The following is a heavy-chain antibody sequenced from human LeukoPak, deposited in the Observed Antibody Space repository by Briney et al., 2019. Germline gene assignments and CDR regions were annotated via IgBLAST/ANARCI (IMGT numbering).Heavy chain of an antibody. D-gene: IGHD6-13*01. J-gene: IGHJ6*04. CDR3: ARPGIAAAGTSPGDYYGMDV. V-gene: IGHV1-69*13. CDR2: IIPIFGTA. CDR1: GGTFSSYA. Sequence: SVKVSCTASGGTFSSYAISWVRQAPGQGLEWMGGIIPIFGTANYAQKFQGRVTITADESTSTAYMELSSLRSEDTAVYYCARPGIAAAGTSPGDYYGMDVWGKGTTATVSS.